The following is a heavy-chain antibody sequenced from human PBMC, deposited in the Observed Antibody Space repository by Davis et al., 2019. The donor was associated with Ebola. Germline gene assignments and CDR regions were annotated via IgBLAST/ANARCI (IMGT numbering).Heavy chain of an antibody. D-gene: IGHD1-1*01. V-gene: IGHV3-7*03. Sequence: PGGSLRLSCAVSGFTVSSNYMSWVRQAPGQGLEWVASIKEDGSEKYHVHSVEGRFTISRDNAKNSLYLQMNSLRAEDTAFYYCAREDDRDHWYFDHWGQGTLVTVSS. J-gene: IGHJ4*02. CDR3: AREDDRDHWYFDH. CDR2: IKEDGSEK. CDR1: GFTVSSNY.